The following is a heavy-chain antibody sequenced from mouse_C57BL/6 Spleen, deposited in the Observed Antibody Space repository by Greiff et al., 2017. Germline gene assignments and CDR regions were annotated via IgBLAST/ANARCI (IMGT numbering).Heavy chain of an antibody. CDR3: ARGFTTVVANAMDY. CDR1: GYTFTDYY. CDR2: IYPGSGNT. D-gene: IGHD1-1*01. V-gene: IGHV1-76*01. J-gene: IGHJ4*01. Sequence: LQESGAELVRPGASVKLSCKASGYTFTDYYINWVKQRPGQGLEWIARIYPGSGNTYYNEKFKGKATLTAEKSSSTAYMQLSSLTSEDSAVYFCARGFTTVVANAMDYWGQGTSVTVSS.